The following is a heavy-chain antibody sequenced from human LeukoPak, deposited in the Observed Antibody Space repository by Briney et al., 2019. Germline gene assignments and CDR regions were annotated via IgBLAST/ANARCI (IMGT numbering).Heavy chain of an antibody. CDR3: ARELWFVNAPGSWLDP. Sequence: SETLSLTCTVSGGSISSNNYYWGWIRQPPGKGLEWIGSIYFRGSTYYNPSLRSRVTISVDRSRNQFSLRLTSVTAADTAVYYCARELWFVNAPGSWLDPWGPGTLVAVSS. CDR1: GGSISSNNYY. V-gene: IGHV4-39*07. J-gene: IGHJ5*02. D-gene: IGHD3-10*01. CDR2: IYFRGST.